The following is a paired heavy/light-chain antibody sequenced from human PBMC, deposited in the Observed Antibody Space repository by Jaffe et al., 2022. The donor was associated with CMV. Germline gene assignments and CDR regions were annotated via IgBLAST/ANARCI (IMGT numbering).Heavy chain of an antibody. CDR3: ARWGGTGTTPFDI. CDR1: GFTFSSYE. J-gene: IGHJ3*02. D-gene: IGHD1-1*01. Sequence: EVQLVESGGGLVQPGGSLRLSCAASGFTFSSYEMNWVRQAPGKGLEWLSHITGSSINIYYADSVRGRFTISRDNAKNSLYLQMNSLRAEDTAVYYCARWGGTGTTPFDIWGQGTMVTVSS. V-gene: IGHV3-48*03. CDR2: ITGSSINI.
Light chain of an antibody. J-gene: IGLJ2*01. CDR2: RDS. CDR1: NIENKY. Sequence: SYDLTQPLSVSVALGQTARITCGGNNIENKYVHWYQQKPGQAPVMVIYRDSNRPSRIPERFSGSKSGNTATLTISRAQAGDEADYYCQVWDSTSAVFGGGTNLTVL. CDR3: QVWDSTSAV. V-gene: IGLV3-9*01.